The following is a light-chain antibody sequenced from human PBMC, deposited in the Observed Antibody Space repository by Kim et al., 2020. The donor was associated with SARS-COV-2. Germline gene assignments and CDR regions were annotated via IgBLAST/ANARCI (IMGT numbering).Light chain of an antibody. CDR3: CSYAGSSTPVV. Sequence: QSALTQPASVSGSPGQSITISCTGTSSDVGSYNLVSWYQQHPGKAHKLMIYEVSKRPSGVSNRFSGSKSGNTASLTISGLQAEDEADYYCCSYAGSSTPVVFGGGTQLTVL. J-gene: IGLJ2*01. V-gene: IGLV2-23*02. CDR1: SSDVGSYNL. CDR2: EVS.